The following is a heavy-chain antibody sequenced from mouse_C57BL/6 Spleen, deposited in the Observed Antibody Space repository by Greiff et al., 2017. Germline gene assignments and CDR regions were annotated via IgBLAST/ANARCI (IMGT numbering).Heavy chain of an antibody. CDR1: GFSLSTFGMG. V-gene: IGHV8-8*01. CDR2: IWWDDDK. CDR3: ARIGDKFITTVVANYYAMDY. D-gene: IGHD1-1*01. Sequence: QVTLKESGPGILQPSQTLSLTCSFSGFSLSTFGMGVGWIRQPSGKGLEWLAHIWWDDDKYYNPALKSRLTISKDTSKNQVFLKIANVDTADTATYYCARIGDKFITTVVANYYAMDYWGQGTSVTVSS. J-gene: IGHJ4*01.